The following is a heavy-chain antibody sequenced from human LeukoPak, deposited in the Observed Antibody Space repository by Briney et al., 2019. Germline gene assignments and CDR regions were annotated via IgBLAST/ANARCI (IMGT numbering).Heavy chain of an antibody. J-gene: IGHJ4*02. CDR3: ARGPGLAMGKGYFDY. D-gene: IGHD6-19*01. Sequence: PGGSLRLSCAASGFTFSNYAMHWVRQARGKGLEWVAATSHNEYNKYHADSVNGRFTISRDNSKNTLYLEVNSLRADDTAVYYCARGPGLAMGKGYFDYCGQGTLVTVSS. V-gene: IGHV3-30-3*01. CDR2: TSHNEYNK. CDR1: GFTFSNYA.